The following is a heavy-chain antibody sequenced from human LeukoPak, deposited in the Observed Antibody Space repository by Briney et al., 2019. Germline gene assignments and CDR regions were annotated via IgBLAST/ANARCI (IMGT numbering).Heavy chain of an antibody. D-gene: IGHD3-16*01. V-gene: IGHV3-7*01. Sequence: GGSLRLSCAASGFTFNSYWMSWVRQAPGKGLEWVANIKKDGSEKNYVDSVKGRFTISRDNAKNSLYLQMDSLRAEDTAVYYCARFISLGAWGQGTLVIVSS. CDR1: GFTFNSYW. CDR3: ARFISLGA. J-gene: IGHJ5*02. CDR2: IKKDGSEK.